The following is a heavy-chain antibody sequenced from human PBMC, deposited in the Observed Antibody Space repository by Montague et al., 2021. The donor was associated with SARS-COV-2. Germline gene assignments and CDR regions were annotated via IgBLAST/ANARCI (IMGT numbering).Heavy chain of an antibody. Sequence: SETLSLTCSVSGGSFSSSSYYWCWIRQPPGKGPEVIGSIYYSGSTNYTXXLKSRVTISVDTSKQQFSLRLTSVTAADTAVYYSPGHRTYYDEVWGTHRHTPDYWGQGALVTVSS. V-gene: IGHV4-39*01. CDR1: GGSFSSSSYY. D-gene: IGHD3-16*02. CDR2: IYYSGST. CDR3: PGHRTYYDEVWGTHRHTPDY. J-gene: IGHJ4*02.